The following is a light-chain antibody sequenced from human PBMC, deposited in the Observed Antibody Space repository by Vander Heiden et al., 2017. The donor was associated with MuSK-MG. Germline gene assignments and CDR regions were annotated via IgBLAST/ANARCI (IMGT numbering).Light chain of an antibody. J-gene: IGKJ1*01. Sequence: DIQMTQSPSTVSASIGDRVNITCRASQSVNQWLAWHQQKPGVAPKVLIFKASTTESGVSSRFSGGGSGTDFTLTITSLQPGDSATYYCQQYDNYPWTFGQGTKLEIK. CDR3: QQYDNYPWT. V-gene: IGKV1-5*03. CDR2: KAS. CDR1: QSVNQW.